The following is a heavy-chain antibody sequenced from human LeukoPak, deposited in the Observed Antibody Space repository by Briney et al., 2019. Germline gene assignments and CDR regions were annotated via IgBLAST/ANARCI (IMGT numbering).Heavy chain of an antibody. CDR1: GFTFSSYE. D-gene: IGHD6-13*01. CDR2: ISNSGTTI. V-gene: IGHV3-48*03. J-gene: IGHJ6*02. Sequence: GGSLRLSCAASGFTFSSYEMNWVRQAPGKGLEWVSYISNSGTTIYYGDSVKGRLTISRGNAKNSLYLQMNSLRAEDTAVYYCARVPRGDIAAAGHYGMDVWGPGTTVTVSS. CDR3: ARVPRGDIAAAGHYGMDV.